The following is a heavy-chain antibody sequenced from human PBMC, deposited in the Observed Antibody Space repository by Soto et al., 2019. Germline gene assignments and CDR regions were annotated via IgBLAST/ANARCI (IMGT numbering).Heavy chain of an antibody. J-gene: IGHJ6*02. CDR1: GYTFTRHV. CDR3: KRDGGLGHCSTTTCPPPYYYGMDL. Sequence: ASVKVSCKASGYTFTRHVMHWVRQAPGRGLEWMGWVNAGNDNTRYSQRFQGRVTFTRDTSASTAYMELSSLRPEDTAVYYCKRDGGLGHCSTTTCPPPYYYGMDLWGHGTTVTVSS. D-gene: IGHD2-2*01. CDR2: VNAGNDNT. V-gene: IGHV1-3*01.